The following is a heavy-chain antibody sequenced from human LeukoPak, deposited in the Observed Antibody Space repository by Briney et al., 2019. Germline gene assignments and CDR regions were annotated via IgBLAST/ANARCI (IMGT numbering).Heavy chain of an antibody. D-gene: IGHD6-13*01. J-gene: IGHJ3*02. CDR1: GGTFSSYA. CDR2: IIPILGIA. Sequence: ASVKVSCKASGGTFSSYAISWVRQAPGQGLEWMGRIIPILGIANYAQKFQGRVTITADKSTSTAYMELSSLRSEDTAVYYCAREDSSSWSFHAFDIWGQGTMVTVSS. CDR3: AREDSSSWSFHAFDI. V-gene: IGHV1-69*04.